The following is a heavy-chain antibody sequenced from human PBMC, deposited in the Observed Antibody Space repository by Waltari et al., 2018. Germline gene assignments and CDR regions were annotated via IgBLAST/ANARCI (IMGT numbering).Heavy chain of an antibody. CDR3: ARETAGATAWFDP. CDR2: INPNSGGT. CDR1: GYTFTVSD. Sequence: VHPVQSGADVKVPGASVRVSCKASGYTFTVSDMHLVRQAPGQGLEWMGWINPNSGGTNYAQHFQGRVTMTKDTSVSTAYMELSWLISDDTAVYYCARETAGATAWFDPWGQGTLVTVSS. J-gene: IGHJ5*02. D-gene: IGHD1-26*01. V-gene: IGHV1-2*02.